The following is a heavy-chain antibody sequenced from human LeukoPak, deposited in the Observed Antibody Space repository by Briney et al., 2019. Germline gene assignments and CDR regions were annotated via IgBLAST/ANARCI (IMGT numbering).Heavy chain of an antibody. D-gene: IGHD3-10*01. CDR2: INPNSGGK. CDR1: GYTFTGYY. V-gene: IGHV1-2*02. CDR3: PRTPRGPDAFDI. J-gene: IGHJ3*02. Sequence: GASVKVSCKASGYTFTGYYMHWVRQAPGQGLEWMEWINPNSGGKNYEQQFQGRVTRTRDTSISTAYMELSRLRSNDTAVYYCPRTPRGPDAFDIWGQGTMVTVSS.